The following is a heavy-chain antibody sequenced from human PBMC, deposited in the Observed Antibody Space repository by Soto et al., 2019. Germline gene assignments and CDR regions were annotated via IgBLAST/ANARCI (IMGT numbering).Heavy chain of an antibody. J-gene: IGHJ6*02. CDR1: GYTFTSYY. V-gene: IGHV1-46*01. Sequence: ASVKVSCKASGYTFTSYYMHWVRQAPGQGLEWMVIINPSGGSTSYAQKFQGRVTMTRDTSTSTVYMELSSLRSEDTAVYYCARGPLAYYDFWSGYSDGMDVWGQGTTVTVSS. CDR2: INPSGGST. D-gene: IGHD3-3*01. CDR3: ARGPLAYYDFWSGYSDGMDV.